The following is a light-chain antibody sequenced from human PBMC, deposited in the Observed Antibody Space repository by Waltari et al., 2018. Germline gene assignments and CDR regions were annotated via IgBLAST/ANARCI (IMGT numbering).Light chain of an antibody. Sequence: QSVLTQPPSASGTPGQRVSFSCSGSSSNIGSNYVFWYQQFPGTAPKLLISRDDQRPAGVPDACSASKGGTSAAVVISAVRSEDEADYYCAAWDGSLSGRLFGGGTRLTVL. CDR3: AAWDGSLSGRL. CDR1: SSNIGSNY. CDR2: RDD. J-gene: IGLJ3*02. V-gene: IGLV1-47*01.